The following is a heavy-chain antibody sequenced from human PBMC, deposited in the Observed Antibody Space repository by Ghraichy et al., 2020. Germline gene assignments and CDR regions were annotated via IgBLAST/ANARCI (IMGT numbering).Heavy chain of an antibody. V-gene: IGHV3-33*01. CDR1: GFTFTTYG. CDR2: LWYDGSNK. CDR3: ARENYDFWSGPTGWFDP. D-gene: IGHD3-3*01. Sequence: LSLTCAASGFTFTTYGIHWVRQAPGKGLEWVAVLWYDGSNKFYADSVKGRFTISRDDSKSTVYLQMNSLRAEDTAVYYCARENYDFWSGPTGWFDPWGPGTLVTVSS. J-gene: IGHJ5*02.